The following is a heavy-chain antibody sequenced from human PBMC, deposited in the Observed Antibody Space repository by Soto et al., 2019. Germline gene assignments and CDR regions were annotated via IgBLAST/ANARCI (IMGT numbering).Heavy chain of an antibody. CDR3: ARVIVATMNVDY. D-gene: IGHD5-12*01. J-gene: IGHJ4*02. V-gene: IGHV1-2*02. CDR2: INPNSGGT. CDR1: GYTFTGYY. Sequence: ASVKVSCKASGYTFTGYYMHWVRQAPGQGLEWMGWINPNSGGTNYAQKFQGRVTMTRDTSISTAYMELSRLRSDDAAVYYCARVIVATMNVDYWGQGTLVTVSS.